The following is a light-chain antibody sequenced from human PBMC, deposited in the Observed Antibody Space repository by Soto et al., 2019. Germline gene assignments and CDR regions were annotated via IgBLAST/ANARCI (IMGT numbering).Light chain of an antibody. CDR3: LQDFNSPWT. CDR2: GAS. CDR1: QGIGED. J-gene: IGKJ1*01. V-gene: IGKV1-6*01. Sequence: AIEMTQSPSSLSASVGDTVTITCRASQGIGEDLAWFQQRPGKAPKLLIYGASGLQNGVPSRFSGSGSGTDFTLTISGLQPEDFATYFCLQDFNSPWTFGQGTKVEI.